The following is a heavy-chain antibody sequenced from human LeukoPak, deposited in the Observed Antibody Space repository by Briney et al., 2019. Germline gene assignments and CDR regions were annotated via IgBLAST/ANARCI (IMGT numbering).Heavy chain of an antibody. D-gene: IGHD4-11*01. J-gene: IGHJ5*02. V-gene: IGHV3-23*01. Sequence: PGGSLRLSCAASGFTFHTYAMNWVRQAPGKGLEWVAAISGSGGATHYADSVKGRFTISRDNSQNTLYLQMNSLRDEDTALYYCAKDSDSDYYNWFDPWGQGTLVTVS. CDR2: ISGSGGAT. CDR1: GFTFHTYA. CDR3: AKDSDSDYYNWFDP.